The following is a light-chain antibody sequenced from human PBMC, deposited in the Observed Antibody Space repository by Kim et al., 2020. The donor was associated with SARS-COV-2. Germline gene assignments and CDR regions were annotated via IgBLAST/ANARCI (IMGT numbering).Light chain of an antibody. CDR3: QQYNSYSPYT. CDR1: QSISRW. J-gene: IGKJ2*01. CDR2: DAS. Sequence: DIQMTQSPSTLSASVGDTVTITCRASQSISRWLAWYQQKLGKAPKLLIYDASTLESGVTSRFSGSGSGTEFTLTITSLQPDDFATYYCQQYNSYSPYTFGQGPSWRSN. V-gene: IGKV1-5*01.